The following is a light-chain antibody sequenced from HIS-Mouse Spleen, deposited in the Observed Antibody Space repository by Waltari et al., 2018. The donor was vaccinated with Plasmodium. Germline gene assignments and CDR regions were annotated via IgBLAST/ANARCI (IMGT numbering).Light chain of an antibody. CDR2: YKPDYDK. Sequence: QAVLTHPSSLSPSPGASASLTSTLRTGLNLVTYRLYWDEQKPGSPPQYLLRYKPDYDKTQGSGFPSRFSGSKDASANAGILLIAGLQSEDEADYYCMIWHSSAWVFGGGTKLTVL. J-gene: IGLJ3*02. CDR1: TGLNLVTYR. CDR3: MIWHSSAWV. V-gene: IGLV5-45*03.